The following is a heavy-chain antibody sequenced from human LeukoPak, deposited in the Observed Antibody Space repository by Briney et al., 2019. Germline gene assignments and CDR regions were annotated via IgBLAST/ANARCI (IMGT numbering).Heavy chain of an antibody. CDR1: GGSISSYY. Sequence: SETLSLTCTVSGGSISSYYWSWIRQPPGKGLEWIGYIYYSGSTNYNPSLKSRVTISVDTSKNQFSLKLSSVTAADTAVYYCARVNYYGSGSYPTQAFDIWGQGTMVTVSS. CDR2: IYYSGST. CDR3: ARVNYYGSGSYPTQAFDI. V-gene: IGHV4-59*08. J-gene: IGHJ3*02. D-gene: IGHD3-10*01.